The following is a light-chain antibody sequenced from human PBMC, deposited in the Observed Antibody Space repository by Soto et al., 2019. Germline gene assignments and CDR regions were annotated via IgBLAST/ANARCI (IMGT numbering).Light chain of an antibody. CDR2: GNS. V-gene: IGLV1-40*01. Sequence: QSALTQPPSGSGAPGQRVTISCTGSSSNIGAGYDVHWYQQLPGTAPKPLIHGNSKRPSGAPGRFSGSKSGTSASLAITGLQAEDEADYYCQSYDSSLSVNYVFGTGTKVTVL. J-gene: IGLJ1*01. CDR3: QSYDSSLSVNYV. CDR1: SSNIGAGYD.